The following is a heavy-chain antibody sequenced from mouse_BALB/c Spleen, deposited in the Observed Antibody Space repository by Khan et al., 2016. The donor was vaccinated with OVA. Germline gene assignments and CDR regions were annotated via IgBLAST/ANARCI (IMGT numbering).Heavy chain of an antibody. CDR2: INTETGEP. CDR3: ARDLLDAMDY. D-gene: IGHD2-1*01. CDR1: GYTFTDYS. Sequence: QIQLVQSGPELKKPGETVKISCKASGYTFTDYSMHWVKQAPGKGLKWMGWINTETGEPTYADDFKGRFAFSLETSASTADLQINNLKNEDTATYFWARDLLDAMDYWGQGTSVTVSS. V-gene: IGHV9-2-1*01. J-gene: IGHJ4*01.